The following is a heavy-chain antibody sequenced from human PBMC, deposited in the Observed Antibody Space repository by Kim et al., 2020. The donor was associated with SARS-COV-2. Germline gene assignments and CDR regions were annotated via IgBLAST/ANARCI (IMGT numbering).Heavy chain of an antibody. J-gene: IGHJ4*02. CDR3: GRGTSSTSPFDY. V-gene: IGHV3-53*01. CDR2: VYSGGST. Sequence: GGSLRLSCAASGFTVSSNYMSWVRQAPGKGLEWVSVVYSGGSTSYSASVKGRFTISSDNSKNTVWLQMNSPVAADTAAYYCGRGTSSTSPFDYWGQGSL. D-gene: IGHD2-8*01. CDR1: GFTVSSNY.